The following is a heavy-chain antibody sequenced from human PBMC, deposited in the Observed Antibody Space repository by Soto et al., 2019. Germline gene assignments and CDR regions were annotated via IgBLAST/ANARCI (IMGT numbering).Heavy chain of an antibody. CDR2: IKSKTDGGTT. CDR3: SFQESTTVTTFDY. Sequence: PGGSLRLSCAASGFSFSNVWMSWVRQAPGKGLEWVGRIKSKTDGGTTDYAAPVKGRFTISRDDSKTTLYLQMNSLKTEDTAVYYCSFQESTTVTTFDYWGQGPLVTVSS. D-gene: IGHD4-17*01. CDR1: GFSFSNVW. J-gene: IGHJ4*02. V-gene: IGHV3-15*01.